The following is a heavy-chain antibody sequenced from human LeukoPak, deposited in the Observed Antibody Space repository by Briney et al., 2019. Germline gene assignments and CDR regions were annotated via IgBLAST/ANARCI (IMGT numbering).Heavy chain of an antibody. CDR2: IYTSGST. J-gene: IGHJ4*02. D-gene: IGHD4-17*01. Sequence: PSQTLSLTCTVSGGSISSGSYYWSWIRQPAGKGLEWIGRIYTSGSTNYNPSLKSRVTISVDTSKNQFSLKLSSVTAADTAVYYCARDYGALDYWGQGNLVTVSS. V-gene: IGHV4-61*02. CDR1: GGSISSGSYY. CDR3: ARDYGALDY.